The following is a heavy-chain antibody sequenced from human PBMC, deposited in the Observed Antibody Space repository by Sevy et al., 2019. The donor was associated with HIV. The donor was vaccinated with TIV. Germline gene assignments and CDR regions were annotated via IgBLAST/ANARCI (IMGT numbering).Heavy chain of an antibody. D-gene: IGHD3-22*01. J-gene: IGHJ3*02. V-gene: IGHV1-18*01. Sequence: ASVKVSCKASGYTFTSYGISWVRQAPGQGLEWMGGISAYNGNTNYAQKLQGRVTMTTDTSTSTAYMGLRSLRSDDTAVYYCARDEAMIVGGDAFDIWGQGTMVTVSS. CDR3: ARDEAMIVGGDAFDI. CDR2: ISAYNGNT. CDR1: GYTFTSYG.